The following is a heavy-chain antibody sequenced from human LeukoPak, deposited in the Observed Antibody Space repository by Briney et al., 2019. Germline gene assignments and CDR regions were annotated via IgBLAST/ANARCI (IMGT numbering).Heavy chain of an antibody. CDR2: ISGSGGST. D-gene: IGHD2-2*01. J-gene: IGHJ4*02. V-gene: IGHV3-23*01. Sequence: PGGSLRLSCAASGFTFSSYAMSWVRQAPGKGLEWVSAISGSGGSTYYADSVKGRFTISRDNSKNTLYLQMNSLRAEDTAVYYCAKDLEDIVVVPAATPGTGYWGQGTLVTVSS. CDR3: AKDLEDIVVVPAATPGTGY. CDR1: GFTFSSYA.